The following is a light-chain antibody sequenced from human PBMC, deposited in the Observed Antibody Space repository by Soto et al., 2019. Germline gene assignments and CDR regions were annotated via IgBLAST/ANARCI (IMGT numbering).Light chain of an antibody. CDR2: AVT. Sequence: QSALTQPASVSGSPGQSITISCTGTSSDVGGYNYVSWYQQHPGKAPKLMIYAVTDRPSGVSSRFSGSKSGNTASLTISGLQAEDEADYYCSSYTSSSTLGVVFGGGTKLTVL. CDR1: SSDVGGYNY. CDR3: SSYTSSSTLGVV. V-gene: IGLV2-14*01. J-gene: IGLJ2*01.